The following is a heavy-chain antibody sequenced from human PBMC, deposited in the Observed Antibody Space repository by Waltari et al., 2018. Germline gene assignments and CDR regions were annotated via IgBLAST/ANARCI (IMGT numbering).Heavy chain of an antibody. CDR2: GDPEEGEA. V-gene: IGHV1-69-2*01. Sequence: EVQLLQSGAEVKPPAATVQISCTVSGYTFTAYYMHWVQQAPGKGLEWMGRGDPEEGEAKEAEKIQVRDTRTANTYTDTAYREVSSLRAEDTAVYYWETDRGWANWIDPWGQGTLVTVSS. D-gene: IGHD1-26*01. CDR1: GYTFTAYY. J-gene: IGHJ5*02. CDR3: ETDRGWANWIDP.